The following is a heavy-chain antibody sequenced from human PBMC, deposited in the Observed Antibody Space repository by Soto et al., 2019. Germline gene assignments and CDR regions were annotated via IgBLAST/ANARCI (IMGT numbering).Heavy chain of an antibody. V-gene: IGHV3-30-3*01. CDR2: ISYDGSNK. CDR3: ARSSDYYGSGPSPY. Sequence: GGSLRLSCAASGFTFSSYAMHWVRQAPGKGLEWVAVISYDGSNKYYADSVKGRFTISRDNSKNTLYLQMNSLRAEDTAVYYCARSSDYYGSGPSPYWGQGTLVTVSS. CDR1: GFTFSSYA. D-gene: IGHD3-10*01. J-gene: IGHJ4*02.